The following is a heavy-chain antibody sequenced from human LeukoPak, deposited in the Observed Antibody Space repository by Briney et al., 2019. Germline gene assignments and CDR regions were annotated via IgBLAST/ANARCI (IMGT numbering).Heavy chain of an antibody. V-gene: IGHV4-34*01. CDR3: ARGRSGPRKYYYMDV. CDR2: INHSGST. J-gene: IGHJ6*03. Sequence: SETLSLTCAVYGGSFSGYYWSWIRQPPGKGLEWIGEINHSGSTNYNPSLKSRVTISVDTSKNQFSLKLSSVTAADTAVYYCARGRSGPRKYYYMDVWGKGTTVTVSS. CDR1: GGSFSGYY. D-gene: IGHD6-19*01.